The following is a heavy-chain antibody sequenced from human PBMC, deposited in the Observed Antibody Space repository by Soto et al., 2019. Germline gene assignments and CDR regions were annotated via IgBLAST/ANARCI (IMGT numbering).Heavy chain of an antibody. D-gene: IGHD5-12*01. V-gene: IGHV4-34*01. CDR3: ARAGRDGYNGYFDY. CDR2: INHSGST. CDR1: GGSFSGYY. J-gene: IGHJ4*02. Sequence: QVQLQQWGAGLLKPSETLSLTCAVYGGSFSGYYWSWIRQPPGKGLEWIGEINHSGSTNYNPSLKSRVTLSVDTSKNQFSLKLSSVTAADTAVYYCARAGRDGYNGYFDYWGQGTLVTVSS.